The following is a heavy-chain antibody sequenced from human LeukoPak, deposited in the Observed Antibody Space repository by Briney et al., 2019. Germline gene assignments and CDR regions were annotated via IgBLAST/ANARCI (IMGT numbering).Heavy chain of an antibody. CDR2: INPNSGGT. CDR3: ARVGGITIFFNWFDP. Sequence: GASVKVSCKASGYTFTGYYMHWVRQAPGQGLEWMGWINPNSGGTNYAQKFQGRVTMTTDTSTSTAYMELRSLRSDDTAVYYCARVGGITIFFNWFDPWGQGTLVTVSS. CDR1: GYTFTGYY. D-gene: IGHD3-9*01. V-gene: IGHV1-2*02. J-gene: IGHJ5*02.